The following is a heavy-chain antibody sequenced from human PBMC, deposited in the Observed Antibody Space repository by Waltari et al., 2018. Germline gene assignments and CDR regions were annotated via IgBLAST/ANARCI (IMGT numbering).Heavy chain of an antibody. CDR3: AVDCSGESCPDY. CDR1: GFTFSSYA. Sequence: QVQLVESGGGVVQPGRSLRLSCAASGFTFSSYAMHWFRQAPGKGLEWVAVISYDGSNKYYADSVKGRFTISRDNSKNTLYLQMNSLRAEDTAVYYCAVDCSGESCPDYWGQGTLVTVSS. CDR2: ISYDGSNK. J-gene: IGHJ4*02. V-gene: IGHV3-30-3*01. D-gene: IGHD2-15*01.